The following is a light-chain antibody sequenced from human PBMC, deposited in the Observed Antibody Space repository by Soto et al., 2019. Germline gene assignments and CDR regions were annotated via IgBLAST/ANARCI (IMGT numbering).Light chain of an antibody. CDR2: EVS. CDR1: SSDIGTYDY. CDR3: TSYTGDDFTFV. Sequence: QSVLTQPPSASGSLGQSVTISCTGTSSDIGTYDYVSWYQQHPGRAPKLITFEVSKRPSGVPDRFSGSKSGNTASLIVSGLQPDDEAEYHCTSYTGDDFTFVFGTGTKVTVL. J-gene: IGLJ1*01. V-gene: IGLV2-8*01.